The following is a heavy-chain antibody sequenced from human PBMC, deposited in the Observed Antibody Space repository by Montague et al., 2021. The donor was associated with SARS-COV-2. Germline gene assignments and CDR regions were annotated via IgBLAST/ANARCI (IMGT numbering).Heavy chain of an antibody. J-gene: IGHJ4*02. CDR2: IYYSGST. D-gene: IGHD2-8*01. Sequence: SETLSLTCTVSGGSISSSSYYWGWIRQPPGKGLEWIGSIYYSGSTYYNPSLKSRFTISRDNAKNSLYLQMNSLRAEDTAVYYCASRAPTRIVLVLYAIGGYFDYWGQGTLVTVSS. V-gene: IGHV4-39*01. CDR1: GGSISSSSYY. CDR3: ASRAPTRIVLVLYAIGGYFDY.